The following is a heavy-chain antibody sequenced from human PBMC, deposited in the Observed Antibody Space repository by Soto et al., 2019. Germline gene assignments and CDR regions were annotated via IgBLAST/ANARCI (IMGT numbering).Heavy chain of an antibody. V-gene: IGHV4-31*03. CDR3: ARGTRGAARELLARNYYFDY. J-gene: IGHJ4*02. D-gene: IGHD1-26*01. CDR2: IYYSGST. Sequence: TLSLTCPVSGGSISSGGYYWSWIRQHPGKGLEWIGYIYYSGSTYYNPSLKSRVTISVDTSKNQFSLKLSSVTAEDTAVYYCARGTRGAARELLARNYYFDYWGQGTLVPVSS. CDR1: GGSISSGGYY.